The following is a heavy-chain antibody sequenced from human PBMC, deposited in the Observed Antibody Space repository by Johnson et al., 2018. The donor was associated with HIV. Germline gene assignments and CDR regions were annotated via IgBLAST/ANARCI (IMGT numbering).Heavy chain of an antibody. CDR2: ISSSGSTI. J-gene: IGHJ3*02. CDR3: ARDRGNSSWDRDAFDI. V-gene: IGHV3-11*04. CDR1: QFTFSSYY. D-gene: IGHD6-13*01. Sequence: QVQLVESGGGLAKPAWSPRLSCAASQFTFSSYYMNCVRQAPGNGLELVSYISSSGSTIYYADSVKGRFTISRDNAKNSLYLQMNSLRAEDTAVYYCARDRGNSSWDRDAFDIWGQGTMVTVSS.